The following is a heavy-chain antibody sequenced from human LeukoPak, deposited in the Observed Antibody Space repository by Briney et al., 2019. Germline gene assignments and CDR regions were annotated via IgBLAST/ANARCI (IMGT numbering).Heavy chain of an antibody. CDR2: IYYSGST. Sequence: KPSETLSLACTVSGGSISSSSYYWGWIRQPPGKGLEWIGSIYYSGSTYYNPSLKSRVTISVDTSKNQFSLKLSSVTATDTAVYYCASGGSSSWYRWFDPWGQGTLVTVSS. CDR3: ASGGSSSWYRWFDP. D-gene: IGHD6-13*01. CDR1: GGSISSSSYY. V-gene: IGHV4-39*01. J-gene: IGHJ5*02.